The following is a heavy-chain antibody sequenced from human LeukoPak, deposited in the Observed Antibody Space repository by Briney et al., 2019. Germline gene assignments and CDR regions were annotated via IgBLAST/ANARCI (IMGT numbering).Heavy chain of an antibody. CDR1: GGSISSGGYY. J-gene: IGHJ4*02. D-gene: IGHD1-1*01. CDR3: ARGRNWNDEFDY. CDR2: IYYSGST. Sequence: SETLSLTCTVSGGSISSGGYYWSWIRQHPGKGLEWIGYIYYSGSTYYNPSLKSRVTISVDTSKNQFSLKLSSVTAADTAVYYCARGRNWNDEFDYWGQGTPVTVSS. V-gene: IGHV4-31*03.